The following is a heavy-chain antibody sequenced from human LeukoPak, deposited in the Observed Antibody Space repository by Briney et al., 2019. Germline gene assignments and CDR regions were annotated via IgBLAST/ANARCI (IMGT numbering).Heavy chain of an antibody. Sequence: ASVKVSCKASGYTFTGYYMHWVRQAPGQGLEWMGWINPNSGGTNYAQKFQGRVTMTRDTSISTAYMELNSLRSDDTAVYYCARGGYSGTEKPNDYWGQGTLVTVSS. D-gene: IGHD1-26*01. V-gene: IGHV1-2*02. CDR1: GYTFTGYY. CDR3: ARGGYSGTEKPNDY. J-gene: IGHJ4*02. CDR2: INPNSGGT.